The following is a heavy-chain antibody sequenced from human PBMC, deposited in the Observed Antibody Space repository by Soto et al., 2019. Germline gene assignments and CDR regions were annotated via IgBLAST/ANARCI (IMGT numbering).Heavy chain of an antibody. CDR3: ARSSITIFGVVSPRYYYGMDV. D-gene: IGHD3-3*01. J-gene: IGHJ6*02. V-gene: IGHV3-33*01. Sequence: PGGSLRLSCAASGFTFSSYGMHWVRQAPGKGLEWVAVIWYDGSNKYYADSVKGRFTISRDNSKNTLYLQMNSLRAEDTAVYYCARSSITIFGVVSPRYYYGMDVWGQGTTVTVSS. CDR1: GFTFSSYG. CDR2: IWYDGSNK.